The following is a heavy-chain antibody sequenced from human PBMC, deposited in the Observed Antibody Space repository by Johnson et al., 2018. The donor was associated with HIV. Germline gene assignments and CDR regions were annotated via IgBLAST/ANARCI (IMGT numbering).Heavy chain of an antibody. V-gene: IGHV3-9*01. Sequence: VQLVESGGGLVQPGRSMRLSCAASGFTFDDYAMHWVRQAPGKGLEWVSGISWNSGSIGYADSVKGRFTISRDNAKNSLYLQMNSLRAEDTAVYYCAREPGLVAAFDIWGQGTMVTVSS. CDR2: ISWNSGSI. CDR1: GFTFDDYA. CDR3: AREPGLVAAFDI. D-gene: IGHD6-19*01. J-gene: IGHJ3*02.